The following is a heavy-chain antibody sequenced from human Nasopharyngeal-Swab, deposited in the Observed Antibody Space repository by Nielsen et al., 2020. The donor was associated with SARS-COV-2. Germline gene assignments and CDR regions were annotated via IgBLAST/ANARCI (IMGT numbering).Heavy chain of an antibody. CDR2: IYYSGST. D-gene: IGHD6-13*01. Sequence: SETLSLTCTVSGGSISSSSYYWSWIRQPPGKGLEWIGSIYYSGSTYYNPSLKSRVTISVDTSKNQFSLKLSSVTAADTAVYYCVGSSWYGDYYYYYGMDVWGQGTTVTVSS. CDR3: VGSSWYGDYYYYYGMDV. V-gene: IGHV4-39*07. J-gene: IGHJ6*02. CDR1: GGSISSSSYY.